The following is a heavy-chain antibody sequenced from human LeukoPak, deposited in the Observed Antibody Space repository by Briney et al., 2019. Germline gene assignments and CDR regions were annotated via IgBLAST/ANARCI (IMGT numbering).Heavy chain of an antibody. CDR2: ISYSSSHI. J-gene: IGHJ4*02. CDR1: GFTFSDYG. V-gene: IGHV3-21*01. D-gene: IGHD3-10*01. CDR3: ARFTSGSGSNDYFDF. Sequence: GGSLRLSCAVSGFTFSDYGMNWVRQAPGKGLEWVSFISYSSSHIYYADSVKGRFTISRDNAKNSVYLQMNSLRAEDTAVYYCARFTSGSGSNDYFDFWGQEILVTVSS.